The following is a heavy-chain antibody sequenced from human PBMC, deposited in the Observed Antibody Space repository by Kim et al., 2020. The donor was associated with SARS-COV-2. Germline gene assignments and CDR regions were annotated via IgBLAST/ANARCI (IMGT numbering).Heavy chain of an antibody. D-gene: IGHD5-12*01. V-gene: IGHV1-18*01. CDR3: ARVNLNRHPDYSGYDYGDGYYYYGMDV. CDR1: GYTFTSYG. CDR2: ISAYNGNT. Sequence: ASVKVSCKASGYTFTSYGISWVRQAPGQGLEWMGWISAYNGNTNYAQKLQGRVTMTTDTSTSTAYMELRSLRSDDTAVYYCARVNLNRHPDYSGYDYGDGYYYYGMDVWGQGTTVTVSS. J-gene: IGHJ6*02.